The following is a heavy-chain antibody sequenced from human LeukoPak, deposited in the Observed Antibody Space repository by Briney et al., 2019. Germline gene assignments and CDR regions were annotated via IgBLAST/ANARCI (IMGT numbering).Heavy chain of an antibody. CDR3: ARDALIRNYYDSSGYPYYFDY. Sequence: GGSLRLSCAASGFTFSSYAMHWVRQAPGKGLEWVAVISYDGSNKYYADSVKGRFTISRDNSKNTLYLQMNSLGAEDTAVYYCARDALIRNYYDSSGYPYYFDYWGQGTLVTVSS. CDR1: GFTFSSYA. V-gene: IGHV3-30-3*01. D-gene: IGHD3-22*01. J-gene: IGHJ4*02. CDR2: ISYDGSNK.